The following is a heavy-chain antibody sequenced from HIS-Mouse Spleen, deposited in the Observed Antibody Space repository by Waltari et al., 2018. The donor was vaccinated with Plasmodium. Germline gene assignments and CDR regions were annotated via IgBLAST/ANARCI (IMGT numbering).Heavy chain of an antibody. CDR1: GCTLSRYD. D-gene: IGHD7-27*01. CDR2: IWYAGSNK. Sequence: VQLVETGGGLVQPGGSLRLSCAASGCTLSRYDMHGVGQDPGKGLEWVAVIWYAGSNKYYADSVKGRFTISRDNSKNTLYLQMNSLRAEDTAVYYCAKDRLTGYWYFDLWGRGTLVTVSS. J-gene: IGHJ2*01. V-gene: IGHV3-33*06. CDR3: AKDRLTGYWYFDL.